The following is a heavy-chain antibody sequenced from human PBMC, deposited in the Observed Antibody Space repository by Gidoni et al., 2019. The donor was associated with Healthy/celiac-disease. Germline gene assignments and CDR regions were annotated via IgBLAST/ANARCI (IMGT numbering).Heavy chain of an antibody. CDR2: INPNRGGT. D-gene: IGHD3-22*01. V-gene: IGHV1-2*06. CDR1: GSTFPGYY. J-gene: IGHJ4*02. CDR3: ARDPYYDSSVNYFDY. Sequence: QVQLVPSVAAVKTPGSSVNLSCTSSGSTFPGYYMHWVRQDPGQGLEWMGRINPNRGGTNYAQKFQGRVTMTRDTSISTAYMELSRLRSDDTAVYYCARDPYYDSSVNYFDYWGQGTLVTVSS.